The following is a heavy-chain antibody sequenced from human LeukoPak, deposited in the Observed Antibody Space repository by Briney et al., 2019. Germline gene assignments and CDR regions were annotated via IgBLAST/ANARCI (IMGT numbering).Heavy chain of an antibody. J-gene: IGHJ4*02. V-gene: IGHV3-48*04. CDR2: IIRISSTI. CDR1: GFTFSSFS. CDR3: ARPDYYDSSGYFH. Sequence: GGSLRLSCAASGFTFSSFSMNWVRQAPGQGLEWVSYIIRISSTIYYAYSVKGRFTITRDNAKNSLYLQMNSLRAEDTAVYYCARPDYYDSSGYFHWGQGTLVTVSS. D-gene: IGHD3-22*01.